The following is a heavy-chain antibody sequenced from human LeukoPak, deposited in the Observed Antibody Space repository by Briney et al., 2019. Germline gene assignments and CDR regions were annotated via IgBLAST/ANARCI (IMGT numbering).Heavy chain of an antibody. Sequence: GASVKVSCKASGYTFTSYGISWVRQAPGQGLEWMGWISAYNGNTNYAQKLQGRVTMTTDTSTSTAYMELRSLRSDDTAVYYCARDGNGRQWLVNYYYGMDVWGQGTTVTVSS. CDR3: ARDGNGRQWLVNYYYGMDV. CDR1: GYTFTSYG. D-gene: IGHD6-19*01. CDR2: ISAYNGNT. J-gene: IGHJ6*02. V-gene: IGHV1-18*01.